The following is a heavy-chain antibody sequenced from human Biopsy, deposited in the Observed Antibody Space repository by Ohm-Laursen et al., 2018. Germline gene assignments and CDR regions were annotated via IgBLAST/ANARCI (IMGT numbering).Heavy chain of an antibody. CDR1: GFTFSNYG. J-gene: IGHJ6*02. CDR2: ISYGGNDE. CDR3: AKDRWERNLHYGGGVDL. V-gene: IGHV3-30*18. Sequence: SLRLSCSASGFTFSNYGMHWVRQAPGKGLEWVALISYGGNDEYYADSVEGRFTISRDNSNNTVLLQMNSLRAEDTALYYCAKDRWERNLHYGGGVDLWGQGTTVTVSS. D-gene: IGHD3-16*01.